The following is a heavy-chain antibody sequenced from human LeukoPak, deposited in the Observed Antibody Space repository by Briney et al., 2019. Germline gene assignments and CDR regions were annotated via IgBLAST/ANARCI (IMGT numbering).Heavy chain of an antibody. V-gene: IGHV1-46*01. CDR1: GYTFTSYY. CDR2: TNPSGGST. J-gene: IGHJ5*02. CDR3: ARDQGKGYCTNGVCYINQYNWFDP. Sequence: ASVKVSCKASGYTFTSYYMHWVRQAPGQGLEWMGITNPSGGSTSYAQKFQGRVTMTRDTSTSTVYMELSSLRSEDTAVYYCARDQGKGYCTNGVCYINQYNWFDPWGQGTLVTVSS. D-gene: IGHD2-8*01.